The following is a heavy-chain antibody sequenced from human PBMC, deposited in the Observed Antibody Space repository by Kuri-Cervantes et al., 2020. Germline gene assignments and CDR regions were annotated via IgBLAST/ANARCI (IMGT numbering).Heavy chain of an antibody. Sequence: GSLRLSCAVYGGSFSGYYWSWIRQPPGKGLEWIGEINHSGSTNYIPSLKSRVTISVDTSKNQFSLKLNSVTAADTAVYYCARGWRGSGDQYPFDLWGRGTLVTVSS. J-gene: IGHJ2*01. CDR3: ARGWRGSGDQYPFDL. CDR1: GGSFSGYY. CDR2: INHSGST. D-gene: IGHD6-19*01. V-gene: IGHV4-34*01.